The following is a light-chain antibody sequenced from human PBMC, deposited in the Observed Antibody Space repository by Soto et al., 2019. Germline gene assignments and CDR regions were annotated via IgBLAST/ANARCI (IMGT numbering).Light chain of an antibody. CDR1: QSVRNH. CDR3: QQYNNWPLT. J-gene: IGKJ4*01. Sequence: EIVMTQSPATLSVSPGERATVALMASQSVRNHLAWYQQKPGQAPRLLIYGASTRATGIPARFSGSGYGTEFTLTISSLQSEDFAVYYCQQYNNWPLTFGGGTKVAIK. CDR2: GAS. V-gene: IGKV3-15*01.